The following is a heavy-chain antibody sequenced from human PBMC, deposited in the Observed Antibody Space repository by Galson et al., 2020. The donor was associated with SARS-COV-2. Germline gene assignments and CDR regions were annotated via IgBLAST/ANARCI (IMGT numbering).Heavy chain of an antibody. CDR3: ARDIWGSGFDNYGFDV. V-gene: IGHV4-59*01. D-gene: IGHD5-12*01. CDR1: GGSISSYY. CDR2: IYYSGST. Sequence: SETLSLTCTVSGGSISSYYWSWIRQPPGKRLEWIGYIYYSGSTNYNPSLKGRVTISVDMSKNQFSLQLTSVTAADTAIYYCARDIWGSGFDNYGFDVWGQGTTVTVSS. J-gene: IGHJ6*02.